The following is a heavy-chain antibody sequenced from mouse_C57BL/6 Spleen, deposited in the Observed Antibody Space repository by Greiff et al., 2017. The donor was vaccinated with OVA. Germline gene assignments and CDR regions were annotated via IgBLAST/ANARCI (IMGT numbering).Heavy chain of an antibody. CDR3: ARADGSSHWYFDV. V-gene: IGHV3-6*01. CDR2: ISYDGSN. J-gene: IGHJ1*03. D-gene: IGHD1-1*01. Sequence: ESGPGLVKPSQSLSLTCSVTGYSITSGYYWNWIRQFPGNKLEWMGYISYDGSNNYNPSLKNRISITRDTSKNQFFLKLNSVTTEDTATYYCARADGSSHWYFDVWGTGTTVTVSS. CDR1: GYSITSGYY.